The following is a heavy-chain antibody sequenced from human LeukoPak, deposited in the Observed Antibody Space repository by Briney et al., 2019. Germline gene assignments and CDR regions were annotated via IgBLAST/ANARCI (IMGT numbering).Heavy chain of an antibody. D-gene: IGHD3-16*01. J-gene: IGHJ4*02. CDR1: GGSISSSDSY. CDR2: LYYSGST. V-gene: IGHV4-39*01. CDR3: VVMPGF. Sequence: SETLSLTCTVSGGSISSSDSYRGWIRQPPGKGLKWIGSLYYSGSTYYNPSLKSRVTMSVDTSKNQFSLKLSSVTAADTAVYYCVVMPGFWGQGTLVTVSS.